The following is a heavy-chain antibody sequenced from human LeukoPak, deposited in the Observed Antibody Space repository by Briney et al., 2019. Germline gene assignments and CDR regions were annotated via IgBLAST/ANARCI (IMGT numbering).Heavy chain of an antibody. V-gene: IGHV3-30-3*01. CDR1: GFTFRSYA. D-gene: IGHD2-15*01. CDR2: ISYDGSNK. Sequence: GGSLRLSCAASGFTFRSYAMHWVRQAPGKGLEWVAVISYDGSNKFYADSVKGRYTISRDNSNNTLYLQMNSLRAEDTAVYYCARDDGYCSGGSCSLDYWGQGTLVTVSS. J-gene: IGHJ4*02. CDR3: ARDDGYCSGGSCSLDY.